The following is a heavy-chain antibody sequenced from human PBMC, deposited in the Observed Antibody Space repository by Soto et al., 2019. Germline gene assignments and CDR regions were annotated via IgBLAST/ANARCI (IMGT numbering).Heavy chain of an antibody. J-gene: IGHJ6*02. Sequence: ESLKISCKGSGYSFTSYWISWVRQMPGKGLEWMGRIDPSDSYTNYSPSFQGHVTISADKSISTAYLQWSSLKASDTAMYYCARLGADAQNYYDSSGYPASVWGQGTTVTVS. D-gene: IGHD3-22*01. CDR2: IDPSDSYT. CDR1: GYSFTSYW. V-gene: IGHV5-10-1*01. CDR3: ARLGADAQNYYDSSGYPASV.